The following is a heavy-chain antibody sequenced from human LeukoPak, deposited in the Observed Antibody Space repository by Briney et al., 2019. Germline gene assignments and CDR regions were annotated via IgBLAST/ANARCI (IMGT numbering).Heavy chain of an antibody. CDR3: ARSVEGYCRGGSCYSYSYYMDV. V-gene: IGHV4-59*01. CDR2: IYYSGST. Sequence: SETLSLTCTVSGDSISTNYWNWIRQPPGKGLEWIGYIYYSGSTNYNPSLKSRVTISVDTSKNQFSLKLSSVTAADTAVYYCARSVEGYCRGGSCYSYSYYMDVWGKGTTVTVSS. J-gene: IGHJ6*03. CDR1: GDSISTNY. D-gene: IGHD2-15*01.